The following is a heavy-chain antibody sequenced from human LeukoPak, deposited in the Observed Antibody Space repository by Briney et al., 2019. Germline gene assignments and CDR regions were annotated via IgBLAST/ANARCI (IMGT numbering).Heavy chain of an antibody. J-gene: IGHJ3*02. CDR1: GFTFSDYY. CDR2: ISSSGSTI. CDR3: ARDTDYGGNSALDAFDI. D-gene: IGHD4-23*01. Sequence: PGGSLRLSCADSGFTFSDYYMSWIRQAPGKGLEWVSYISSSGSTIYYADSVKGRFTISRDNAKSSLYLQMNSLRAEDTAVYYCARDTDYGGNSALDAFDIWGQGTMVTVSS. V-gene: IGHV3-11*04.